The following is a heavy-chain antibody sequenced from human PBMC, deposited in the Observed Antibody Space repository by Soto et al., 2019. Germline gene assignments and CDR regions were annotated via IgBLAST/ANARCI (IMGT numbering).Heavy chain of an antibody. CDR1: GGSISSYY. CDR3: ARFVESSLGY. CDR2: IYYSGST. J-gene: IGHJ4*02. Sequence: SETLSLTCTVSGGSISSYYWSWIRQPPGKGLEWIGYIYYSGSTNYNPSLKSRVTISVDTSKNQFSLKLSFVTAADTAVYYCARFVESSLGYSGQGTLVTVSS. D-gene: IGHD3-16*01. V-gene: IGHV4-59*01.